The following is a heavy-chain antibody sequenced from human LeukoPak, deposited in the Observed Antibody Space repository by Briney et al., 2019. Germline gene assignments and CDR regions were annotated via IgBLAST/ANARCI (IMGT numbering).Heavy chain of an antibody. D-gene: IGHD6-19*01. CDR1: GYTFTSYY. J-gene: IGHJ4*02. Sequence: ASVKVSCKASGYTFTSYYMHWVRQAPGQGLEWMGIINPSGGSTSYAQKFQGRVTMTRDTSTSTVYMELSSLRSEDTAVYYRAVTVAGTAGFDYWGQGTLVTASS. CDR2: INPSGGST. V-gene: IGHV1-46*01. CDR3: AVTVAGTAGFDY.